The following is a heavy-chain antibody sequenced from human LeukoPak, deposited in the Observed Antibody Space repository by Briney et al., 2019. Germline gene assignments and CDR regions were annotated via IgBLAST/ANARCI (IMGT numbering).Heavy chain of an antibody. CDR3: AREGDSSSWGYDY. D-gene: IGHD6-13*01. CDR1: GYTFTSYA. CDR2: INAGNGNT. Sequence: GASVKVSCKASGYTFTSYAMHWVRQAPGQRLEWMRWINAGNGNTKYSQKFQGRVTITRDTSASTAYMELSSLRSEDTAVYYCAREGDSSSWGYDYWGQGTLVTVSS. J-gene: IGHJ4*02. V-gene: IGHV1-3*01.